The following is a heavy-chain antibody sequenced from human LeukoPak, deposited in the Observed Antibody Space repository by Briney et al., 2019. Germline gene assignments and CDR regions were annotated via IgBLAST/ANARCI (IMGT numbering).Heavy chain of an antibody. J-gene: IGHJ4*02. CDR2: INWNGGST. Sequence: GGSLRLSCAASGFTFDDYGMSWVRQAPGKGLEWVSGINWNGGSTGYADSVKGRFTISRDNAKNSLYLQMNSLRAEDTALHYCARGGGDVDTAIPPYFDYWGQGTLVTVSS. D-gene: IGHD5-18*01. CDR3: ARGGGDVDTAIPPYFDY. CDR1: GFTFDDYG. V-gene: IGHV3-20*04.